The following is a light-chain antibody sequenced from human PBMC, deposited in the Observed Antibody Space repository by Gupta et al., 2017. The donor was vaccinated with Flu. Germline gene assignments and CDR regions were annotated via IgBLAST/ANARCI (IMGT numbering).Light chain of an antibody. CDR1: NIGSYS. J-gene: IGLJ2*01. Sequence: SYVLSQPPSVSVAPGQTAKITCVGENIGSYSVHWYQQKPGQAPVLVVYDDTNRPSGIPERFSGSNSGNTATLTISSVEAGDEADYFCQMWDSATDHRTFGGGTRLAGL. V-gene: IGLV3-21*02. CDR2: DDT. CDR3: QMWDSATDHRT.